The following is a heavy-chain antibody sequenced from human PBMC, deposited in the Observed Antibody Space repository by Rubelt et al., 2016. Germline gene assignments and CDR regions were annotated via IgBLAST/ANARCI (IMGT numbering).Heavy chain of an antibody. V-gene: IGHV3-21*01. Sequence: GLQWVASITSSSTFIYYSDSMEGRFIISRDNSKNTLYLQMNSLRAEDTAIYYCAKDKGTSGYPLFDSWGQGTLVTVSS. J-gene: IGHJ4*02. D-gene: IGHD3-22*01. CDR3: AKDKGTSGYPLFDS. CDR2: ITSSSTFI.